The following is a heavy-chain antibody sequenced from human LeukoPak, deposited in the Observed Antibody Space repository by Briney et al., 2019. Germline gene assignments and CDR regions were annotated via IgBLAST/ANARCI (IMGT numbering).Heavy chain of an antibody. D-gene: IGHD5-24*01. V-gene: IGHV4-59*08. J-gene: IGHJ4*02. CDR1: GGSISSYY. Sequence: SETLSLTCTVSGGSISSYYWSWIRQPPGKGLEWIGYIYYSGSTNYNPSLRSRVTISVDTSKNQFSLKLSSVTAADTAVYYCARQIRDGYNLVDYWGQGTLVTVSS. CDR3: ARQIRDGYNLVDY. CDR2: IYYSGST.